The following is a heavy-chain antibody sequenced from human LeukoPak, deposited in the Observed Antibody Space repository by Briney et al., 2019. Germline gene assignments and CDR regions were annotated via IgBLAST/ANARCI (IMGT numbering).Heavy chain of an antibody. D-gene: IGHD3-22*01. CDR2: VSYDGGSE. J-gene: IGHJ4*02. V-gene: IGHV3-30*09. CDR3: ASNFYDVGGYYYRTPVQY. CDR1: RFTFTTFSDYV. Sequence: GGSLRLSCAASRFTFTTFSDYVMHWARQAPGKGLEWVAAVSYDGGSEYYADSVKGRFAVSRDNSKNTLYLRMRSLRPEDTAVYYCASNFYDVGGYYYRTPVQYWGQGTPVTVSS.